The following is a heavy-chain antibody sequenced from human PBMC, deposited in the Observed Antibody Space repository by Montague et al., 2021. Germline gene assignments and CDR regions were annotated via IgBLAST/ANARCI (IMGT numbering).Heavy chain of an antibody. V-gene: IGHV4-39*07. CDR2: IYYSGSS. CDR3: ARVFSSWYVGWFDP. Sequence: SETLSLTCTVSGASITSNIYYWGWIRQSPGKGLEWIGSIYYSGSSFYQPSLKSRITMAVDTSKNQFSLKFSSVTAADTAIYYCARVFSSWYVGWFDPWGQGTLATVSS. D-gene: IGHD6-13*01. CDR1: GASITSNIYY. J-gene: IGHJ5*02.